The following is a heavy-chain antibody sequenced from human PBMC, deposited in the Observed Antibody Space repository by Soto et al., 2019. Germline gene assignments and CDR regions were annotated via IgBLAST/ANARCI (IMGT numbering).Heavy chain of an antibody. V-gene: IGHV3-30*18. CDR3: ANAYVPHRRCNSFDT. CDR1: GLTFSSYG. CDR2: ISYDGSAE. D-gene: IGHD1-1*01. J-gene: IGHJ1*01. Sequence: WSSLRLSCAASGLTFSSYGKHWVRQAPGKRLEWVAMISYDGSAEYYVDSVKGRFTISRDISKNLLYLQMNSLRPEDTALYYCANAYVPHRRCNSFDTGGWGT.